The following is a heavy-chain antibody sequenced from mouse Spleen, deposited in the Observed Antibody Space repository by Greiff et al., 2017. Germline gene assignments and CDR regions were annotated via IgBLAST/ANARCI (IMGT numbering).Heavy chain of an antibody. CDR1: GYSITSGYY. CDR2: ISYDGSN. V-gene: IGHV3-6*01. CDR3: ARGYYYGRGFAY. D-gene: IGHD1-1*01. Sequence: ESGPGLVKPSQSLSLTCSVTGYSITSGYYWNWIRQFPGNKLEWMGYISYDGSNNYNPSLKNRISITRDTSKNQFFLKLNSVTTEDTATYYCARGYYYGRGFAYWGQGTLVTVSA. J-gene: IGHJ3*01.